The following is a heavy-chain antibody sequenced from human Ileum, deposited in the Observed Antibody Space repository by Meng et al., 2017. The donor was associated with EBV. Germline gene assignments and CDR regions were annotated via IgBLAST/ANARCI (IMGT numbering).Heavy chain of an antibody. J-gene: IGHJ5*02. CDR3: ARAAARPSDWFDP. Sequence: QITLKESGPTLVKPXXXXTLXXPFSGFSLSTSGVDVGWIRQPPGKALECLAIIYGDDEKRYSPSLESRLTVTKDTSKNQVVLTMTNMVPVDTATYYCARAAARPSDWFDPWGQGTLVTVYS. D-gene: IGHD6-6*01. CDR2: IYGDDEK. CDR1: GFSLSTSGVD. V-gene: IGHV2-5*02.